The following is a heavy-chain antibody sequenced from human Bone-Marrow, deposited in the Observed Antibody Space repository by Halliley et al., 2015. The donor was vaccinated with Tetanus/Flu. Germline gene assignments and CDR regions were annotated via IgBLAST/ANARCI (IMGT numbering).Heavy chain of an antibody. D-gene: IGHD4-4*01. V-gene: IGHV3-21*01. J-gene: IGHJ3*02. CDR1: GFTFSSYS. CDR2: MSSSTRNI. Sequence: CAASGFTFSSYSMNWVRQAPGKGLEWVSSMSSSTRNIYYADSLKGRFTISRDNAKNSLYLQINSLRAEDTAVYYCARSPYSGNFRLDAFDIWGQGTLVTVSS. CDR3: ARSPYSGNFRLDAFDI.